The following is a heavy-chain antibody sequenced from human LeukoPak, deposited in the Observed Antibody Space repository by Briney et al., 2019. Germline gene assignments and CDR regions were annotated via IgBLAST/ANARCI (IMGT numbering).Heavy chain of an antibody. CDR3: AKGERAYCGGDCYYDY. CDR1: GFTISSNY. CDR2: ISGSGGST. V-gene: IGHV3-23*01. D-gene: IGHD2-21*02. J-gene: IGHJ4*02. Sequence: GGSLRLSCAASGFTISSNYMSWVRQAPGKGLEWVSAISGSGGSTYYADSVKGRFTISRDNSKNTLYLQMNSLRAEDTAVYYCAKGERAYCGGDCYYDYWGQGTLVTVSS.